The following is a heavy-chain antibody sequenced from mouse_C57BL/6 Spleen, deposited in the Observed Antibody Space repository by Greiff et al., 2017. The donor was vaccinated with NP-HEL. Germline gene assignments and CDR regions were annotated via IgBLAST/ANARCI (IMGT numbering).Heavy chain of an antibody. CDR1: GYTITSYW. CDR2: IDPADSYT. D-gene: IGHD2-2*01. CDR3: ARRLPYDYAMDY. Sequence: VQLQQPGAELVMPGASVKLSCKASGYTITSYWMHWVKQRPGQGLEWIGEIDPADSYTDYNQKFKGKSTLTVDKSSSTAYMQRSSLTSEDSAVYYCARRLPYDYAMDYWGQGTSVTVSS. V-gene: IGHV1-69*01. J-gene: IGHJ4*01.